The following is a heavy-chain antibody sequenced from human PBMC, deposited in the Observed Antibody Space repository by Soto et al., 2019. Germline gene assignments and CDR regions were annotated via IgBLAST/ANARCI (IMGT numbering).Heavy chain of an antibody. V-gene: IGHV4-59*08. D-gene: IGHD6-13*01. Sequence: PSETLSLTSTVSGGSISSYYWRWIRQPPGKGLEWIGYIYYSGSTNYNPSLKSRVTISVDTSKNQFSLKLSSVTAADTAVYYCARHLRQHRFDYWGQGTLVTVSS. J-gene: IGHJ4*02. CDR3: ARHLRQHRFDY. CDR2: IYYSGST. CDR1: GGSISSYY.